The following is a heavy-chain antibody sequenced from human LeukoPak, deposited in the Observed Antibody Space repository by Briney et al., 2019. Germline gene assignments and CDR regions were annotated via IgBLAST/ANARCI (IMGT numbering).Heavy chain of an antibody. Sequence: GGSLRLSCAASGFTFSSYSMNWVRQAPGKGLEWVSSISSTSAYIYCAESVKGRFSISRDNVDNVVHLQMSSLRNEDTAFYYCARVAVAGPTGWFDSWGQGTLVTVSS. CDR1: GFTFSSYS. D-gene: IGHD6-19*01. CDR2: ISSTSAYI. CDR3: ARVAVAGPTGWFDS. J-gene: IGHJ5*01. V-gene: IGHV3-21*01.